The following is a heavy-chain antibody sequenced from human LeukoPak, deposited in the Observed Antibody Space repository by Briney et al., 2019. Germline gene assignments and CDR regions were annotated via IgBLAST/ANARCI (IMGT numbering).Heavy chain of an antibody. Sequence: GGSLRLSCAASGFTFSDYYMIWIPQAPGKGLEWVSYISSGGSTIYYADSVKGRFTISRDNAKNSLYLQMNSLKAEDTAVYYCTTDLGLTMIRGVIVYWGRGALVTVTS. J-gene: IGHJ4*02. CDR3: TTDLGLTMIRGVIVY. V-gene: IGHV3-11*01. CDR2: ISSGGSTI. CDR1: GFTFSDYY. D-gene: IGHD3-10*01.